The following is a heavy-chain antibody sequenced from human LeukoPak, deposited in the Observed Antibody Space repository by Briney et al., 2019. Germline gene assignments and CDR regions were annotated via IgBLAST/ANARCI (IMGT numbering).Heavy chain of an antibody. J-gene: IGHJ4*02. V-gene: IGHV1-8*03. CDR2: MNPNSGNT. Sequence: ASVKVSCKASGYTFTSYDINWVRQATGQGLEWMGWMNPNSGNTGYAQKFQGRVTITRNTSISTAYMELSSLRSEDTAVYYCARGRLRQLEPVDYWGQGTLVTVSS. CDR1: GYTFTSYD. CDR3: ARGRLRQLEPVDY. D-gene: IGHD1-1*01.